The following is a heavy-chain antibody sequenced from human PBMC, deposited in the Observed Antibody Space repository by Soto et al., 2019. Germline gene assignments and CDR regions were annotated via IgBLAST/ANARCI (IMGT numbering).Heavy chain of an antibody. D-gene: IGHD6-13*01. CDR3: AAAPRY. V-gene: IGHV4-31*03. Sequence: SETLSLTCTVSGDSITSGVHYWSWIRQLPGKGLEWIGYIFYGGPTYYNPSLKSRVAISVDTSKNQFSLKLNSVTAADTAVYYCAAAPRYWGQGTLVTVSS. CDR1: GDSITSGVHY. J-gene: IGHJ4*02. CDR2: IFYGGPT.